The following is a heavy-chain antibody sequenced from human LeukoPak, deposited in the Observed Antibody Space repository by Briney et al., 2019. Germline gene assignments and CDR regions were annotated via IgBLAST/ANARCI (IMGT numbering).Heavy chain of an antibody. D-gene: IGHD6-19*01. CDR2: IKQDGSEK. CDR1: GFTFSSYS. V-gene: IGHV3-7*03. CDR3: ARELLAVAGTKGYYYGMDV. J-gene: IGHJ6*02. Sequence: GGSLRLSCAASGFTFSSYSMNWVRQAPGKGLEWVANIKQDGSEKYYVDSVKGRFTISRDNAKNSLYLQMNSLRAEDTAVYYCARELLAVAGTKGYYYGMDVWGQGTTVTVSS.